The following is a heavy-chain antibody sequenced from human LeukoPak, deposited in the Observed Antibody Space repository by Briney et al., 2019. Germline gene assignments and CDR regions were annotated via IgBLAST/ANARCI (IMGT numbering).Heavy chain of an antibody. V-gene: IGHV3-66*01. CDR3: ARDRNWSFDY. CDR1: GFTVSSNY. CDR2: IYSGGST. J-gene: IGHJ4*02. Sequence: GGSLRLSCAASGFTVSSNYMSWVRQAPGKGLEWVSVIYSGGSTYYADSVKGRFTISRDNAKNTLYQQMNSLRAEDTAVYYCARDRNWSFDYWGQGTLVTASS. D-gene: IGHD1-1*01.